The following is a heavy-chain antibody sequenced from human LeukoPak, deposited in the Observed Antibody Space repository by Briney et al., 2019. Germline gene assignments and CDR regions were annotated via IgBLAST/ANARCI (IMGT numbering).Heavy chain of an antibody. J-gene: IGHJ4*02. CDR2: IWNDGSNK. Sequence: GGSLRLSCAASGFTFSIYGMYWVRQAPGKGLEWVAVIWNDGSNKYYADSVKGRFTISRDNSKNTLFLQMNSLGVEDTAVYSCARASGPFDYWGQGTLVTVSS. V-gene: IGHV3-33*07. CDR1: GFTFSIYG. CDR3: ARASGPFDY. D-gene: IGHD3-10*01.